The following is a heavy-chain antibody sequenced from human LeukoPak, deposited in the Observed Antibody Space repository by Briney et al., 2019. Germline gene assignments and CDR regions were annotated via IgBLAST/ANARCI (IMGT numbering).Heavy chain of an antibody. CDR2: IYHSGST. D-gene: IGHD3-10*01. V-gene: IGHV4-59*01. CDR3: ARVGSGSSHDY. J-gene: IGHJ4*02. Sequence: PSETLSLTCTVSGGSLSTSCWSWIRQPPGKGLEWIGYIYHSGSTNYNPSLKSRVTISVDTSKNQLSLKLTSVTAADTAVYYCARVGSGSSHDYWGQGTLVTASS. CDR1: GGSLSTSC.